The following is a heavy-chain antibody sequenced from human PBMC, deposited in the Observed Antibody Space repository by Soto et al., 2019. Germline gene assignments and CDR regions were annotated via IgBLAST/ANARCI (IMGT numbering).Heavy chain of an antibody. Sequence: EVQLVESGGGLVQPGGSLRLSCAASGFTFSSYSMNWVRQAPGKGLEWVSYISSSSSTIYYADSVKGRFTISRDNAKNSLYLQMNSLRDEDTAVYYCARDPSAYDFWSGPQIYYYGMDVWGQGTTVTVSS. CDR1: GFTFSSYS. CDR2: ISSSSSTI. CDR3: ARDPSAYDFWSGPQIYYYGMDV. V-gene: IGHV3-48*02. J-gene: IGHJ6*02. D-gene: IGHD3-3*01.